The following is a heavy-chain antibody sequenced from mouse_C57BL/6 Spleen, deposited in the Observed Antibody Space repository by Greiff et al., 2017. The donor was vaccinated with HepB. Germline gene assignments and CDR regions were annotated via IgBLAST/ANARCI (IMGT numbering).Heavy chain of an antibody. CDR1: GFTFSSYA. V-gene: IGHV5-4*01. D-gene: IGHD3-2*02. CDR2: ISDGGSYT. Sequence: EVQGVESGGGLVKPGGSLKLSCAASGFTFSSYAMSWVRQTPEKRLEWVATISDGGSYTYYPDNVKGRFTISRDNAKNNLYLQMSHLKSEDTAMYYCARDQGVHAMDYWGQGTSVTVSS. CDR3: ARDQGVHAMDY. J-gene: IGHJ4*01.